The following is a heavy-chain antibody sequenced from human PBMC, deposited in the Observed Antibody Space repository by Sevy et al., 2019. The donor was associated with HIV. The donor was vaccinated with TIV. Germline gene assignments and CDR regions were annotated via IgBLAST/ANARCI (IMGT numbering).Heavy chain of an antibody. CDR1: GGSISSGGYY. Sequence: SETLSLTCTVSGGSISSGGYYWSWIRQHPGKGLEWIGYIYYSGSTYYNPSLKSRVTISVDTSKNQFSLKLSSVTVADTAVYYCARCRYGDYFDYWGQGTLVTVSS. J-gene: IGHJ4*02. V-gene: IGHV4-31*03. D-gene: IGHD4-17*01. CDR3: ARCRYGDYFDY. CDR2: IYYSGST.